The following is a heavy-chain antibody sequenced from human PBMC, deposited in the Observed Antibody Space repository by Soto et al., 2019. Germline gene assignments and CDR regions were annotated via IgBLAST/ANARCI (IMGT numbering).Heavy chain of an antibody. CDR1: GFTFGNYV. J-gene: IGHJ4*02. V-gene: IGHV3-23*01. CDR2: ISGSGDKT. Sequence: GGSLRLSCAASGFTFGNYVMSWVRQVPGKGLEWVSAISGSGDKTYYADSVKGRFTISRDNSKNTLYLQMNSLRVEDTAVYYCANLVPKYSSPSLAEDYWGQGTLVTVSS. D-gene: IGHD6-6*01. CDR3: ANLVPKYSSPSLAEDY.